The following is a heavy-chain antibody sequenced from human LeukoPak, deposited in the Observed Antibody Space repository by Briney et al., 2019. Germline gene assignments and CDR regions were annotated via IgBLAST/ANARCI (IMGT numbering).Heavy chain of an antibody. D-gene: IGHD1-7*01. CDR1: GYTFTGYY. CDR2: INPNSGGT. Sequence: GASVKVSCKASGYTFTGYYMHWVRQAPGQGLEWMGWINPNSGGTNYAQKFQGRVTMTRDTSISTAYMELSRLRSDDTAVYYCARVPRGTGTTYFDYWGQGTLVTVSS. J-gene: IGHJ4*02. V-gene: IGHV1-2*02. CDR3: ARVPRGTGTTYFDY.